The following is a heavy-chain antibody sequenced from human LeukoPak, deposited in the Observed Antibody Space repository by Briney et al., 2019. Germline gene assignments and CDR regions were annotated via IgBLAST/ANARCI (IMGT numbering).Heavy chain of an antibody. Sequence: SQTLSLTCTVSGGSISSYYWSWIRQPPGKGLEWIGYIYSSGSTNYNPSLKSRVTISVDTSKNQFSLKLTSVTAADTAVYYCARTYYFGSGSYHFDYWGQGTLVTVSS. CDR2: IYSSGST. V-gene: IGHV4-59*08. D-gene: IGHD3-10*01. CDR1: GGSISSYY. CDR3: ARTYYFGSGSYHFDY. J-gene: IGHJ4*02.